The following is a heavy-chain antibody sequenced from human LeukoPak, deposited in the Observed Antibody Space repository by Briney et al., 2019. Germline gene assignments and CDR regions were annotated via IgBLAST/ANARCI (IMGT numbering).Heavy chain of an antibody. Sequence: PSETLSLTCTVSGASISRTSYDWDWIRQPPGKGLEWIGVVNYSGNTYYNASLESRVTISVDTSKNQSSLKLSSVTAADTAVYYCARRGYSFGSEWFDPWGQGTLVTVSS. CDR1: GASISRTSYD. V-gene: IGHV4-39*01. CDR2: VNYSGNT. J-gene: IGHJ5*02. D-gene: IGHD5-18*01. CDR3: ARRGYSFGSEWFDP.